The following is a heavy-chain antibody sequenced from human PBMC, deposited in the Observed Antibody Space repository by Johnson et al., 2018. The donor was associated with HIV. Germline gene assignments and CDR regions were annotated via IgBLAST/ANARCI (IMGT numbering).Heavy chain of an antibody. V-gene: IGHV3-33*01. CDR3: ATSTASDAFDI. D-gene: IGHD1-1*01. J-gene: IGHJ3*02. Sequence: NKYYSDSVKGRFTISRDNSKNTLYLQMNSLRAEDTAVYYCATSTASDAFDIWGQGTMVTVSS. CDR2: NK.